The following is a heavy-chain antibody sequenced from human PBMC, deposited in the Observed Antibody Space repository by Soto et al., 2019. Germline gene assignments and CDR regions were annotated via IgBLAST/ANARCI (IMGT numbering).Heavy chain of an antibody. J-gene: IGHJ4*02. CDR3: ATHRYNVGWEHFDS. CDR2: IYYNGNI. Sequence: SETRSLTCPVSGDSIARYYSSQNRQPPGKGLEWIGYIYYNGNINYNPSLRSRVTISVDTSRSQFSLKLSSVTAADTAVYYCATHRYNVGWEHFDSWGQGSLVTVSS. CDR1: GDSIARYY. D-gene: IGHD1-26*01. V-gene: IGHV4-59*01.